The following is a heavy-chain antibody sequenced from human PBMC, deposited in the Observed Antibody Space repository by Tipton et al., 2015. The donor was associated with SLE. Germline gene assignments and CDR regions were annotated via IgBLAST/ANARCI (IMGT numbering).Heavy chain of an antibody. CDR1: GGSISSSY. J-gene: IGHJ4*02. CDR3: ARDTRDWFLSES. CDR2: IYASGST. D-gene: IGHD3-9*01. Sequence: TLSLTCTVSGGSISSSYWSWIRQPPGKGLEWIGRIYASGSTNYNPSLKSRLTISVDTSKNQFSLNLSSVTAADTAVYYCARDTRDWFLSESWGQGALVTVSS. V-gene: IGHV4-4*08.